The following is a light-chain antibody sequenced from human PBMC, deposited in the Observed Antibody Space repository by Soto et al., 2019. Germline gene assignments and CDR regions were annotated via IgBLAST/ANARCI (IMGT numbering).Light chain of an antibody. J-gene: IGLJ1*01. Sequence: QSALTQPRSVSGSPGQSVAISCTGTSSDVGGYNYVSWYRQHPGKAPKLMIYDVSKRPSGVPDRFSGSKSGNTASLTVSGLQAEDEADYYCSSYAGGGYVFGTGTKLTVL. CDR1: SSDVGGYNY. V-gene: IGLV2-11*01. CDR3: SSYAGGGYV. CDR2: DVS.